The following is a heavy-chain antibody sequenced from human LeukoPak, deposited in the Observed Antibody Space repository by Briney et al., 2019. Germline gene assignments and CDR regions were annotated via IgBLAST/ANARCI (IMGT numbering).Heavy chain of an antibody. CDR3: AKHLWRDLLWFGEGYYFGY. J-gene: IGHJ4*02. V-gene: IGHV3-53*01. CDR1: GFTVSSNY. D-gene: IGHD3-10*01. Sequence: GGSLRLSCAASGFTVSSNYMSWVRQAPGKGLEWVSVIYSGGSTYYADSVKGRFTISRDNSKNTLYLQMNSLRVEDTAVYYCAKHLWRDLLWFGEGYYFGYWGQGTLVTVSS. CDR2: IYSGGST.